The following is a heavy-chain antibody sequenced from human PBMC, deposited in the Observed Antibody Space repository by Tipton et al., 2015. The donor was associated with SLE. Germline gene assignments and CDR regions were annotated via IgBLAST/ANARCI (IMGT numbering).Heavy chain of an antibody. D-gene: IGHD5-24*01. CDR1: GFTFSNAW. CDR2: ISDDAGHT. V-gene: IGHV3-23*01. CDR3: ASANVEKDY. J-gene: IGHJ4*02. Sequence: SLRLSCAASGFTFSNAWMSWVRQAPGKGLEWVSAISDDAGHTYYADSVKGRFTISRDNSKNTLYLQMNSLRAEDTAVYYCASANVEKDYWGQGTLVTVSS.